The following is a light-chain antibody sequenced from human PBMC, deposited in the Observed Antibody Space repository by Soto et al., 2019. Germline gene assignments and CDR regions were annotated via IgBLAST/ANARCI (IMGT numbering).Light chain of an antibody. V-gene: IGKV1-39*01. J-gene: IGKJ1*01. CDR2: TAS. Sequence: MDHSPASLSAYIIDRVTITLLASQSISFYLNLYRQKPGKAPKLLIYTASNVQSGVPSRISGSGSGTDFTLTISSLQPEDFATYYCQQSYNMPRTFGQGTKVDIK. CDR3: QQSYNMPRT. CDR1: QSISFY.